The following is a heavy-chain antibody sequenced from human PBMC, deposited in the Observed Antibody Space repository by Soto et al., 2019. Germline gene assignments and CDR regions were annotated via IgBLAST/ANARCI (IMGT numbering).Heavy chain of an antibody. D-gene: IGHD2-15*01. Sequence: PGGSLRLSCAASGFTFDDYAMHWVRQAPGEGLEWVSGISWNSGNIGYADSVKGRFTISRDNAKNSLYLQMNSLRAEDTALYYCARDIFPSGYCSGGSCYSDGGLDYWGQGTLVTVSS. CDR2: ISWNSGNI. V-gene: IGHV3-9*01. CDR1: GFTFDDYA. CDR3: ARDIFPSGYCSGGSCYSDGGLDY. J-gene: IGHJ4*02.